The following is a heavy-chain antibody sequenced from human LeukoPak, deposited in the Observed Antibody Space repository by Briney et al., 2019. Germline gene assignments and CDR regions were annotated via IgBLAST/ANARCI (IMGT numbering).Heavy chain of an antibody. CDR1: GGTFSSYA. CDR3: GRAKSGIAAAASFSPFDY. Sequence: SVKVSCKASGGTFSSYAISWVRQAPGQGLEWMGGIIPIFGTANYAQKFQGRVTITADESTSTTYMELSSLRSEDTAVYYCGRAKSGIAAAASFSPFDYWGQGTLVTVSS. CDR2: IIPIFGTA. V-gene: IGHV1-69*01. D-gene: IGHD6-13*01. J-gene: IGHJ4*02.